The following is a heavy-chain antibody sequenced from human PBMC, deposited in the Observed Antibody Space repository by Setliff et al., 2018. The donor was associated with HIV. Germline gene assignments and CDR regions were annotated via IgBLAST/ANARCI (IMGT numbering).Heavy chain of an antibody. D-gene: IGHD2-21*01. CDR3: ARAPRSPLRWRDNLLSSSSFFMDV. Sequence: GESLKISCEASGYIFTDYWIGWVRQMPGKGLEWMVIIYPGDSDTRYSPSFQGQVTFSADKSISAVYLQWDSLKASDSAIYYCARAPRSPLRWRDNLLSSSSFFMDVWGKGTTVTVSS. V-gene: IGHV5-51*01. CDR1: GYIFTDYW. J-gene: IGHJ6*03. CDR2: IYPGDSDT.